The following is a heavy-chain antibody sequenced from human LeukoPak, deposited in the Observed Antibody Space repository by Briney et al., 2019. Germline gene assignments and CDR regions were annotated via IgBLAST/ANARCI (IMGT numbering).Heavy chain of an antibody. CDR2: IYYSGIT. V-gene: IGHV4-59*01. CDR3: ARAGRWEGRPHAFDI. CDR1: GGSISSYY. J-gene: IGHJ3*02. D-gene: IGHD1-26*01. Sequence: SETLSLTCTVSGGSISSYYWNWIRQPPGKGLEWIGYIYYSGITNYNPSLKSRVTIPVDTSKSQFSLKLSSVTAADTALYYCARAGRWEGRPHAFDIWGQGTMVTVSS.